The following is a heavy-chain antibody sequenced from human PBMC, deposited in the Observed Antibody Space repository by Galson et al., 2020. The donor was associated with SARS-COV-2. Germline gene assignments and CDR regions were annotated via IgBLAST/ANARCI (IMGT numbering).Heavy chain of an antibody. D-gene: IGHD6-19*01. J-gene: IGHJ4*02. CDR2: IYYSGST. CDR1: GGSISSGGYY. CDR3: ARGDIAVAGLVY. Sequence: SQTLSLTCTVSGGSISSGGYYWSWIRQHPGKGLEWIGYIYYSGSTYYNPSLKSRVTISVDTSKNQFSLKLSSVTAADTAVYYCARGDIAVAGLVYWGQGTLVTVSS. V-gene: IGHV4-31*03.